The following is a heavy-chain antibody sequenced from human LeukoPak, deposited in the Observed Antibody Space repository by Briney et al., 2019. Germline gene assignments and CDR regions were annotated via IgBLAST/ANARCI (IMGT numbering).Heavy chain of an antibody. D-gene: IGHD5-12*01. CDR2: ISSSSSYI. V-gene: IGHV3-21*01. J-gene: IGHJ4*02. CDR3: ARDYEIY. Sequence: GGSLRLSCAASGFTFSNYNMNWVRQAPGKGLEWVSSISSSSSYIYYGDSVKGRFTISRDNAKDSLYLQMNSLRAEDTAVYYCARDYEIYWGQGTLVTVSS. CDR1: GFTFSNYN.